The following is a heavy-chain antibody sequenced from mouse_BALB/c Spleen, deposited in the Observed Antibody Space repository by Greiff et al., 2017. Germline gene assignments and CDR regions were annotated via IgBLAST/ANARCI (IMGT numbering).Heavy chain of an antibody. V-gene: IGHV3-6*02. CDR3: AIIYDGLDY. D-gene: IGHD2-3*01. Sequence: EVQLQQSGPGLVKPSQSLSLTCSVTGYSITSGYYWNWIRQFPGNKLEWMGYISYDGSNNYNPSLKNRISITRDTSKNQFFLKLNSVTTEDTATYYCAIIYDGLDYWGQGTTLTVSS. CDR2: ISYDGSN. CDR1: GYSITSGYY. J-gene: IGHJ2*01.